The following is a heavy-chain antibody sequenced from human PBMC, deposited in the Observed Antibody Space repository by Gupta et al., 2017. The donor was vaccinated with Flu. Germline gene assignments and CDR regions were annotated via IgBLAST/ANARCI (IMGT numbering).Heavy chain of an antibody. J-gene: IGHJ4*02. Sequence: WAASGFTFSTYAMSWVRQAPGKGPEWVSGLSGSGGTTSYADSVKGRFTISRDNSRNTLYLQMNSLRAEDTALYYCTRSLYGGVDYWGQGTLVTVSS. CDR1: GFTFSTYA. V-gene: IGHV3-23*01. CDR2: LSGSGGTT. CDR3: TRSLYGGVDY. D-gene: IGHD4-17*01.